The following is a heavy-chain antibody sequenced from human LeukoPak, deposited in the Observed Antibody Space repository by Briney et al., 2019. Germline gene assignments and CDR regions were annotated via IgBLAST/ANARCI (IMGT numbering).Heavy chain of an antibody. CDR1: GFTFSSYS. J-gene: IGHJ4*02. CDR3: ARAGGSTVSHSDY. Sequence: GGSLRLSCAASGFTFSSYSMNWIRQAPGKGLEWVSSISSSTSYIYYADSVKGRFTTSKDNAKNSLYLQMNSLRAEDTAVYYCARAGGSTVSHSDYWGQGTLVAVSS. V-gene: IGHV3-21*01. D-gene: IGHD4-17*01. CDR2: ISSSTSYI.